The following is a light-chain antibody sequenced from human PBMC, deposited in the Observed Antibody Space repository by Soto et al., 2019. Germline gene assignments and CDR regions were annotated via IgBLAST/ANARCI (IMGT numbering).Light chain of an antibody. J-gene: IGKJ4*01. CDR1: QRISKY. CDR3: QQSYNTLT. CDR2: GAT. V-gene: IGKV1-39*01. Sequence: DIQMTPSPSSLSASVGDRVTITCRASQRISKYLNWYQQKPGKAPRVLIYGATTLQSGVPSRFSGSGSGTDFALTISNLQPEDFATYFCQQSYNTLTFAGGTKVEIK.